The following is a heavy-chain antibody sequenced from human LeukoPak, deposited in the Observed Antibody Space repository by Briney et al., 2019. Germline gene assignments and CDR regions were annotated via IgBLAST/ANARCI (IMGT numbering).Heavy chain of an antibody. CDR2: IKWNSGRR. J-gene: IGHJ6*02. D-gene: IGHD6-13*01. V-gene: IGHV3-9*01. Sequence: RGRALRLSCAASGFTFDYYAMHWVRQAPGKGLEGVATIKWNSGRRGYADSVNGGFTISRENARNFLYVQMNSLRAEDTALYYCAKDTRIAAAGKSGMAVWGQGTSVTVSS. CDR3: AKDTRIAAAGKSGMAV. CDR1: GFTFDYYA.